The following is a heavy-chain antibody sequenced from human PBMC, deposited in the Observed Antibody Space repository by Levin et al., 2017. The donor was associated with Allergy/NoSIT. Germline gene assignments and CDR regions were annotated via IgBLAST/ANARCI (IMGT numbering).Heavy chain of an antibody. Sequence: AGGSLRLSCAASGFTFDDYTMHWVRQAPGKGPEWVSLISWDGVNTYYADSVKGRFTISRDNSKNSLYLQMNSLRTEDTALYYCAKDFLPASIGNYYSMDVWGKGTTVTVSS. J-gene: IGHJ6*03. D-gene: IGHD2-2*01. V-gene: IGHV3-43*01. CDR3: AKDFLPASIGNYYSMDV. CDR1: GFTFDDYT. CDR2: ISWDGVNT.